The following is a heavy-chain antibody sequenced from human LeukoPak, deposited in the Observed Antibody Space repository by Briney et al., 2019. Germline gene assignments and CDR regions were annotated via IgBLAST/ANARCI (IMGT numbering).Heavy chain of an antibody. J-gene: IGHJ6*03. CDR2: ISSRSSYI. Sequence: GGSLRLSCAASGFTFSSYSMNWVRQAPGKGLEWVSSISSRSSYIYYADSVKGRFTISRDNAKNSLYLQMNSLRAEDTAVYYCARDSRGMWLRLIRYYYYYYMDVWGKGTTVTVSS. V-gene: IGHV3-21*01. CDR1: GFTFSSYS. D-gene: IGHD5-12*01. CDR3: ARDSRGMWLRLIRYYYYYYMDV.